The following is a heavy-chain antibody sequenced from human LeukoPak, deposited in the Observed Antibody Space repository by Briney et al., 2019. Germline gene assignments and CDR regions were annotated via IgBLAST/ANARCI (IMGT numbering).Heavy chain of an antibody. Sequence: GGSLRLSCAASGFSFSSYGFHWVRQAPGKGLDWVSAISYDGNHIHYADSVKGRFTISRDNSKNTLYLQMNSLRAEDTAVYYCARVYSRESGYDFVFHYWGQGTLVTVSS. CDR3: ARVYSRESGYDFVFHY. CDR2: ISYDGNHI. CDR1: GFSFSSYG. J-gene: IGHJ4*02. V-gene: IGHV3-33*01. D-gene: IGHD5-12*01.